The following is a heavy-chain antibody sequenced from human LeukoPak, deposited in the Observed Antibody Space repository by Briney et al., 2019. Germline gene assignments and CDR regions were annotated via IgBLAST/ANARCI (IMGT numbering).Heavy chain of an antibody. CDR2: ISSDGSNE. CDR3: AKDRGYCSGGSCYYFDY. D-gene: IGHD2-15*01. CDR1: GFTFSSYG. V-gene: IGHV3-30*18. J-gene: IGHJ4*02. Sequence: GGSLRLSCAASGFTFSSYGMHWVRQAPGKGREWVAVISSDGSNEYYADSVKGRFTISRDNSKNTLCLQMNSLRAEDTAVYYCAKDRGYCSGGSCYYFDYWGQGTLVTVSS.